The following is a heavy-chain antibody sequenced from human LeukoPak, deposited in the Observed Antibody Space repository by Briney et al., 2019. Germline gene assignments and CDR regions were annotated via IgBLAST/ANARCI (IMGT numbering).Heavy chain of an antibody. CDR2: INHSGST. Sequence: PSETLSLTCSVSDGSINSYYWNWIRRPPGKGLEWIGEINHSGSTNYNPSLKSRVTISVDTSKNQFSLKLSSVTAADTAVYYCARLGYSSGWSPGPGDYWGQGTLVTVSS. V-gene: IGHV4-34*01. CDR3: ARLGYSSGWSPGPGDY. J-gene: IGHJ4*02. D-gene: IGHD6-19*01. CDR1: DGSINSYY.